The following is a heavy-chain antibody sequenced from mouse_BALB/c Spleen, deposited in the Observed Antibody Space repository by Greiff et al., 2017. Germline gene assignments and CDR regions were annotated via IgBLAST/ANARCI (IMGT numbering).Heavy chain of an antibody. D-gene: IGHD2-3*01. J-gene: IGHJ4*01. CDR3: ARGGYDGYYGPMDY. CDR2: ISSGGST. V-gene: IGHV5-6-5*01. Sequence: EVKLMESGGGLVKPGGSLKLSCAASGFTFSSYAMSWVRQTPEKRLEWVASISSGGSTYYPDSVKGRFTISRDNARNILYLQMSSLRSEDTAMYYCARGGYDGYYGPMDYWGQGTSVTVSS. CDR1: GFTFSSYA.